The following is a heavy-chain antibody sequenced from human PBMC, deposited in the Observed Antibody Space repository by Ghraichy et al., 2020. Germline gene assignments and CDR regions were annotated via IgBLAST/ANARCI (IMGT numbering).Heavy chain of an antibody. CDR2: INHSGST. V-gene: IGHV4-34*01. CDR1: GGSFSGYY. Sequence: SQTLLTCAVYGGSFSGYYWSWIRQPPGKGLEWIGEINHSGSTNYNPSLKSRVTISVDTSKNQFSLKLSSVTAADTAVYYCARGRAGGYCSGGSCYVWFDPWGQGTLVTVSS. J-gene: IGHJ5*02. CDR3: ARGRAGGYCSGGSCYVWFDP. D-gene: IGHD2-15*01.